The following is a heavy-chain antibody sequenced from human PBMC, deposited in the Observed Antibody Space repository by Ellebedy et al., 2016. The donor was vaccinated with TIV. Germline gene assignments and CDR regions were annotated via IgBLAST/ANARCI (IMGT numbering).Heavy chain of an antibody. CDR1: GFTFSGYW. V-gene: IGHV3-7*01. J-gene: IGHJ3*02. D-gene: IGHD4-17*01. Sequence: GESLKISCAASGFTFSGYWMSWVCQAPGKGLEWVANIKQDGSEKYYVDSVKGRFTISRDNAKNSLYLQMNSLRAEDTAVYYCSRQTVATSVNDAFDIWGLGTVVTVSS. CDR2: IKQDGSEK. CDR3: SRQTVATSVNDAFDI.